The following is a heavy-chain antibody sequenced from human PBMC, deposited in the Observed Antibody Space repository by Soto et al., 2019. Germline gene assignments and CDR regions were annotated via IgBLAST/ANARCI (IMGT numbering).Heavy chain of an antibody. CDR1: GFSFSISP. CDR3: ARDPKTSGGQHWAFNYFDS. D-gene: IGHD7-27*01. J-gene: IGHJ4*02. CDR2: ISYDGTNK. V-gene: IGHV3-30-3*01. Sequence: GGSLRRSCAASGFSFSISPMHWVRQAPGKGPEWVALISYDGTNKFYADSVKGRFTISRDNSKSTLYLQVDILRPEDAAVYYCARDPKTSGGQHWAFNYFDSWGQGTLVTVSS.